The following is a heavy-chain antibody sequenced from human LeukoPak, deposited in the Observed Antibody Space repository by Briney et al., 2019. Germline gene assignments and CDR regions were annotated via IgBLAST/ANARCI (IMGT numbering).Heavy chain of an antibody. Sequence: PGGSLRLSCAASGFTFSSYAMSWVRQAPGKGLEWVSGISGSAYGTYYADSVQGRFTISRDNSKNTLYLQMNSLRAEDTAVYYCAKEAGYSGYDYPDYWGQGTLVTVSS. CDR1: GFTFSSYA. J-gene: IGHJ4*02. V-gene: IGHV3-23*01. D-gene: IGHD5-12*01. CDR2: ISGSAYGT. CDR3: AKEAGYSGYDYPDY.